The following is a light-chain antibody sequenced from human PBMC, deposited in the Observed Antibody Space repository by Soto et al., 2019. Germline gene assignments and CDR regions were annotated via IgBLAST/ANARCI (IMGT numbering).Light chain of an antibody. Sequence: QSVLTQPASVSGSPGQSITISCTGTSSDVGSYNFVSWYQQHPDKAPKLMIYDVSHRPSGVSNRFSGSKSGNTASLTISGLQAEDEADYYCSSYTSTSTLLFGGGTKLTVL. CDR1: SSDVGSYNF. J-gene: IGLJ2*01. CDR3: SSYTSTSTLL. V-gene: IGLV2-14*01. CDR2: DVS.